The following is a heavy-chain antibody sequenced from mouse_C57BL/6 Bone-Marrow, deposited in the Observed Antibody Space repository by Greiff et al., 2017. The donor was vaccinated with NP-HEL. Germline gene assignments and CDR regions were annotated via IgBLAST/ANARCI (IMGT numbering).Heavy chain of an antibody. CDR3: ARRGTTVAYYFDY. CDR1: GYTFTSYW. CDR2: IDPSDSYT. Sequence: VQLQQPGAELVRPGTSVTLSCKASGYTFTSYWMHWVKQRPGQGLEWIGVIDPSDSYTNYNQKFKGKATLTVDTSSSTAYMQLSSLTSEDSAVYYCARRGTTVAYYFDYWGQGTTLTVSS. V-gene: IGHV1-59*01. J-gene: IGHJ2*01. D-gene: IGHD1-1*01.